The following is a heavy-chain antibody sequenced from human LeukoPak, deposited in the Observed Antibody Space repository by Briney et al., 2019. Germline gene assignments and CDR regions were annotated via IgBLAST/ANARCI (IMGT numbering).Heavy chain of an antibody. CDR3: ARRGLYGRFDY. D-gene: IGHD3/OR15-3a*01. V-gene: IGHV4-39*01. J-gene: IGHJ4*02. CDR2: IYYSGST. CDR1: GGSISSSIYS. Sequence: SETLSLTCTVSGGSISSSIYSWGWIRQSPGKGLECIGSIYYSGSTYYNLSLKSRVTISVDTSKNQFSLKLSSVTAADTAVYYCARRGLYGRFDYWGQGTLVTVSS.